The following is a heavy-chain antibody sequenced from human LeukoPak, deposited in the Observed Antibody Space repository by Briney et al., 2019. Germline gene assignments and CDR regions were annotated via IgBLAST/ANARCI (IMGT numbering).Heavy chain of an antibody. J-gene: IGHJ4*02. Sequence: GGSLRLSCAGSGFTFSSYAMSWVRQAPGKGLEWVSAISGSGGSTYYADSVKGRFIISRDNSKNTLFLQMSSLRAEDTAVYYCAKETPEGVTFDYWGQGTLVTVSS. CDR3: AKETPEGVTFDY. CDR1: GFTFSSYA. D-gene: IGHD5-18*01. CDR2: ISGSGGST. V-gene: IGHV3-23*01.